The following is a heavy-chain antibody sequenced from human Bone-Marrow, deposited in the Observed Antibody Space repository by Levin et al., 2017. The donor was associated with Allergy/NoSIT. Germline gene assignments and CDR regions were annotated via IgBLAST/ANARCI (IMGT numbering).Heavy chain of an antibody. J-gene: IGHJ4*02. CDR3: ARVPGCL. CDR2: IYSGGNT. Sequence: AASVKVSCAASGFSVSNNYMAWVRQAPGKGLQWVSFIYSGGNTFYADSVRGRFTLSRDKSKNTMYLQMNSLRTEDTAVYYCARVPGCLWGQGTLVTVSS. V-gene: IGHV3-66*01. D-gene: IGHD5/OR15-5a*01. CDR1: GFSVSNNY.